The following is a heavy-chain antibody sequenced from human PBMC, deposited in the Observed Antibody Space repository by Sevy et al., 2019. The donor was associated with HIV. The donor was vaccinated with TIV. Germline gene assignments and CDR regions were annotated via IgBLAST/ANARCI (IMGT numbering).Heavy chain of an antibody. D-gene: IGHD3-9*01. CDR2: ISYHGRDK. V-gene: IGHV3-30*18. J-gene: IGHJ6*02. Sequence: GGSLRLSCVASGISFTTSGMHWVRQAPGKGLEWVAVISYHGRDKFYAESVKGRSTISRDNSKNMLYLQINSLRAEDTAVYYCAKDFTGYNGMDVWGQGTMVTVSS. CDR1: GISFTTSG. CDR3: AKDFTGYNGMDV.